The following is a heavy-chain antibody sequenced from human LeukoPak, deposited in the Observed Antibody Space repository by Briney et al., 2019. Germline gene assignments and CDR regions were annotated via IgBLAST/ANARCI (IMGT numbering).Heavy chain of an antibody. CDR3: ARAPLIAVDGRELRSGFDY. CDR1: GGTFSSYA. V-gene: IGHV1-69*13. CDR2: IIPIFGTA. D-gene: IGHD6-19*01. J-gene: IGHJ4*02. Sequence: ASVKVSCKASGGTFSSYAISWVRQAPGQGLEWMGGIIPIFGTANYAQKFQGRVTITADESTSTDYMELSSLRSEDTAVYYCARAPLIAVDGRELRSGFDYWGQGTLVTVSS.